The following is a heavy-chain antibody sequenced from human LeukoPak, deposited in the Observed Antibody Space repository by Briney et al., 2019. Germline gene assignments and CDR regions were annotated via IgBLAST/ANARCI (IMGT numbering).Heavy chain of an antibody. J-gene: IGHJ4*02. CDR1: GYTFTGYY. V-gene: IGHV1-2*02. CDR2: INPNSGGT. Sequence: ASVKVSCKASGYTFTGYYMHWVRQAPGQGLEWMGWINPNSGGTNYAQKFQGRVTMTRDTSNSTAYMELSRLRSDDTAVYYCGMRYYDSSGIDYWGQGTLVTVSS. CDR3: GMRYYDSSGIDY. D-gene: IGHD3-22*01.